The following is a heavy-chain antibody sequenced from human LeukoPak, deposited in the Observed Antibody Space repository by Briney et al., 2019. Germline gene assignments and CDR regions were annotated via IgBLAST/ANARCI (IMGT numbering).Heavy chain of an antibody. J-gene: IGHJ5*02. CDR1: GFTFSDSA. D-gene: IGHD6-13*01. Sequence: GGSLRLSCAASGFTFSDSAIHWVRQAAGKGMEWVGRIRSKANRYATAFAASVKGRFIISRDDSKNTAYLQMSDLETEDTAVYYCTRQSGNSTWYNDLFDPWGQGTLVTVSS. V-gene: IGHV3-73*01. CDR2: IRSKANRYAT. CDR3: TRQSGNSTWYNDLFDP.